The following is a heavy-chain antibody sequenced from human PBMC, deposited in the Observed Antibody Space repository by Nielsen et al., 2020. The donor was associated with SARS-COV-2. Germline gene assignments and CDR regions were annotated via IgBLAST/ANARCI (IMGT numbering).Heavy chain of an antibody. Sequence: SETLSLTCTVSGGSISSGDYYWSWIRQPPGKGLEWIGYIYYSGSTYYNPSLKSRVTISVDTSKNQFSLKLSSVTAADTAVYYCARIRYSSSSIPIDYWGQGTLVTVSS. CDR3: ARIRYSSSSIPIDY. CDR1: GGSISSGDYY. J-gene: IGHJ4*02. CDR2: IYYSGST. D-gene: IGHD6-6*01. V-gene: IGHV4-30-4*01.